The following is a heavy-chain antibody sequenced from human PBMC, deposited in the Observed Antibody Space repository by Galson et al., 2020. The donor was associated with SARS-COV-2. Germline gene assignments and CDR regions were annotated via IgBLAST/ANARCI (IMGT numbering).Heavy chain of an antibody. CDR1: RDSISRSTYY. V-gene: IGHV4-39*01. Sequence: SETLSLTCTVSRDSISRSTYYWAWIRQPPGRGLEWVGSIHYSGSTYYNPSLKSRVTMSVDTSKNQFALKLSSVTAADTAVYYCARPSSSGSYSVEYFQHWGQGTLVTVSS. D-gene: IGHD6-19*01. J-gene: IGHJ1*01. CDR2: IHYSGST. CDR3: ARPSSSGSYSVEYFQH.